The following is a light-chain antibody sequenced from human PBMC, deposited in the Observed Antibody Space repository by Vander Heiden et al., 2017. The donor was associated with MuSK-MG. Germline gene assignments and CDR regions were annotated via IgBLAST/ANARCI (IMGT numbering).Light chain of an antibody. CDR1: QDIRNY. J-gene: IGKJ2*01. CDR2: DVS. Sequence: DIQLTQSPPSLSASPGDRATITCQASQDIRNYLSWYQQTPGQAPRVLIYDVSNLDRRVPSRFSGSGSGTHFTFTISSLQPEDIATYYCQQYHSLPYTFGQGTRVEIK. V-gene: IGKV1-33*01. CDR3: QQYHSLPYT.